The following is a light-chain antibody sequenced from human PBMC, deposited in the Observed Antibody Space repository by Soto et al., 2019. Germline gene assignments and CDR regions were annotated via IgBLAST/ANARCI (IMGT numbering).Light chain of an antibody. V-gene: IGKV3-20*01. CDR1: QTVGRNY. CDR3: QQYGSSPPYT. Sequence: EIVLTQSPGTLSLSPGERATLSCRASQTVGRNYVAWYQQKPGQAPRILIFAASGRVTGIPDRFRGSGSGTDFTLTITRLEPEYFALYFCQQYGSSPPYTFGQGTTLEIK. J-gene: IGKJ2*01. CDR2: AAS.